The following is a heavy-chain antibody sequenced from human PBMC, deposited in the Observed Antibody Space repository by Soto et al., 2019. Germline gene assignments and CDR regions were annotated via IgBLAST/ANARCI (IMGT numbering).Heavy chain of an antibody. CDR3: AKGALQGYSYGYYFDY. D-gene: IGHD5-18*01. J-gene: IGHJ4*02. Sequence: TGGSLRLSCAASGFTFSSYAMSWVRQAPGKGLEWVSAISGSGGSTYYADSVKGRFTISRDNSKNTLYLQMNSLRAEDTAVYYCAKGALQGYSYGYYFDYWGQGTLVTVSS. CDR2: ISGSGGST. CDR1: GFTFSSYA. V-gene: IGHV3-23*01.